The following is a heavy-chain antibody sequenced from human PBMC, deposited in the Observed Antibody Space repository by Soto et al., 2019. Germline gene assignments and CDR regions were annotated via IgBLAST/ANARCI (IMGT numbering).Heavy chain of an antibody. CDR2: INHSGST. V-gene: IGHV4-34*01. CDR1: GGSFRGYY. J-gene: IGHJ4*02. CDR3: ARDKITGLFDY. D-gene: IGHD2-8*02. Sequence: SETPSLTCAVYGGSFRGYYLAWVRQPPGTGLEWIGEINHSGSTNYNPSLKSRVTISVDTSKNQFSLKLTSVTAADTAVYYCARDKITGLFDYWGQGTLVTVSS.